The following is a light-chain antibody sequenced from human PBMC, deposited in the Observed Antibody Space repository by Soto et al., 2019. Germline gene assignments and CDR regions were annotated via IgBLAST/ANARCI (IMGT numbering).Light chain of an antibody. CDR3: QQYGGSPLT. V-gene: IGKV3-20*01. J-gene: IGKJ4*01. CDR1: QSVPTNY. Sequence: EIVLTQFPGTLSLSPGDTATLSCRASQSVPTNYLAWYQQKPGQPPSLLIYGASRRATGIPDRFSGSGSGTDFTLTIRLEPEDFAVYYCQQYGGSPLTFGGGTKVDIK. CDR2: GAS.